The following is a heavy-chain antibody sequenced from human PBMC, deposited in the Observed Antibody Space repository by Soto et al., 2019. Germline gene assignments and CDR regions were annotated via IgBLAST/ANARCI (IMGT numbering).Heavy chain of an antibody. CDR1: GDSFTSYA. V-gene: IGHV1-3*01. CDR2: INAGNGNT. J-gene: IGHJ6*03. D-gene: IGHD6-13*01. Sequence: GASVKVSCKASGDSFTSYAMHWVRQAPGQRLEWMGWINAGNGNTKYSQKFQGRVTITRDTSASTAYMELSSLRSEDTAVYYCARGGGSSRTYYYYYMDVWGKGTTVTVSS. CDR3: ARGGGSSRTYYYYYMDV.